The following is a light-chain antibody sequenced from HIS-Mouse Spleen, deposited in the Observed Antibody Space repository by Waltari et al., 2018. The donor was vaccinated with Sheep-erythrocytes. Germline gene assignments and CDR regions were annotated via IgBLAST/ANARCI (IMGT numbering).Light chain of an antibody. J-gene: IGLJ1*01. CDR2: DVS. V-gene: IGLV2-11*01. CDR1: SSDVVGYKY. Sequence: QSALTQPRSVSGSPGQSVTISCTGTSSDVVGYKYVSWYQQHPGKAPKLMIYDVSKRPSGVPDRFSGSKSGNTASLTISGLQAEDEADYYCCSYAGSYNHVFATGTKVTVL. CDR3: CSYAGSYNHV.